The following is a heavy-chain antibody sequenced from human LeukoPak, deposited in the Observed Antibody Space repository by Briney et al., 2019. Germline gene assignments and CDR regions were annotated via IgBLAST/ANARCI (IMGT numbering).Heavy chain of an antibody. CDR2: IWYDGSNK. CDR1: GFTFSSYG. D-gene: IGHD6-13*01. V-gene: IGHV3-33*01. J-gene: IGHJ6*02. Sequence: PGGPLRLSYAASGFTFSSYGMHWVRQAPGKGLEWVAVIWYDGSNKYYADSVKGRFTISRDNSKNTLYLQMNSLRAEDTAVYYCARDGIAAALGGMDVWGQGTTVTVSS. CDR3: ARDGIAAALGGMDV.